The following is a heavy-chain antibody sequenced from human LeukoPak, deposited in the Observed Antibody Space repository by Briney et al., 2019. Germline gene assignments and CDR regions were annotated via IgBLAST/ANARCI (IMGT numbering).Heavy chain of an antibody. D-gene: IGHD3-16*02. CDR1: GGSISSYY. J-gene: IGHJ6*02. Sequence: SETLSLTCTVSGGSISSYYWSWIRQPPGKGLEWIGNVYYSGSTIYNLFLKSRVTISVDTSKNQFSLKLTSVTAADTAVYYCARDRDVAIIGYYYGMDVWGQGTTVTVSS. CDR3: ARDRDVAIIGYYYGMDV. V-gene: IGHV4-59*01. CDR2: VYYSGST.